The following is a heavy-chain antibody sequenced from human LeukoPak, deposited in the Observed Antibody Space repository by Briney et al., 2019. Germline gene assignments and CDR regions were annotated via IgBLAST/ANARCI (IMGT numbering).Heavy chain of an antibody. CDR1: GYTFTDYY. D-gene: IGHD1-20*01. CDR3: ATGDGITGPNNWFDP. Sequence: ATVKISCKVSGYTFTDYYMHWVQQAPGKGLEWMGLVDPEDGETIYAEKFQGRVTITADTSTDTAYMELSSLRSEDTAVDYCATGDGITGPNNWFDPWGQRTPVTVSS. J-gene: IGHJ5*02. CDR2: VDPEDGET. V-gene: IGHV1-69-2*01.